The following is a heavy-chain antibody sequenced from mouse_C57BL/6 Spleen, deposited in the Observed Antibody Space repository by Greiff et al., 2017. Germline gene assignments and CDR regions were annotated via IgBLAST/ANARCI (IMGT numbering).Heavy chain of an antibody. V-gene: IGHV1-75*01. CDR2: IFPGGGST. CDR1: GFTFTDYY. J-gene: IGHJ4*01. CDR3: ARRRRAMDY. Sequence: VQLQESGAELVKPGASVKISCKASGFTFTDYYINWVQQRPGKGLEWIGWIFPGGGSTYYNEKFTGKAKLTVDTSSSAAYMLLSSLTAEDSAVYFCARRRRAMDYWGQGTSVTVSS.